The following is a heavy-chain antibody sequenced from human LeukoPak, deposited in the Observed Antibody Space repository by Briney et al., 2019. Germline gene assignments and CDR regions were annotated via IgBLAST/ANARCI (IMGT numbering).Heavy chain of an antibody. CDR2: IYSSGST. CDR3: ARNASDIAVPGASIFDY. V-gene: IGHV4-4*07. Sequence: KPSETLSLTCTVSGGSISSYYWSWIRQPAGKGLEWIGRIYSSGSTNYNPSLKSRVTMSVDTSKNQFSLKLTSVTAADTAVYYCARNASDIAVPGASIFDYWGQGTLVTVSS. CDR1: GGSISSYY. D-gene: IGHD6-19*01. J-gene: IGHJ4*02.